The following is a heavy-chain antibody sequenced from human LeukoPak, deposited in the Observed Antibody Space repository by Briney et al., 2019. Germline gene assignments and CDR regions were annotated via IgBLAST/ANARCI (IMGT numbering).Heavy chain of an antibody. CDR3: AKALRHASGTYYYHAMDV. V-gene: IGHV3-30*18. CDR1: EFSFSNSD. J-gene: IGHJ6*02. CDR2: ISYIGNNT. Sequence: GGSLRLSCVASEFSFSNSDMSWVRKAPGKGREWVALISYIGNNTYYADSVKGRFTISRDNSKNTLFLQVNSLRAEDTAVYYCAKALRHASGTYYYHAMDVWGQGTTVIVSS. D-gene: IGHD3-10*01.